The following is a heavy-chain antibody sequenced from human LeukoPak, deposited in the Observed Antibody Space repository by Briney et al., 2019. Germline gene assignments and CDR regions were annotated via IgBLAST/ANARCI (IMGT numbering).Heavy chain of an antibody. J-gene: IGHJ4*02. Sequence: GGSLRLSCVASGFTLSAYYMTWVRQAPGKGLEWVANINGGGGEKNYVDSVKGRFTISRDNAKSSLYLQMNSLRAEDTAVYYCARAGVSSPNRWWYDSRGQGTLVTVSS. D-gene: IGHD2-15*01. V-gene: IGHV3-7*03. CDR2: INGGGGEK. CDR3: ARAGVSSPNRWWYDS. CDR1: GFTLSAYY.